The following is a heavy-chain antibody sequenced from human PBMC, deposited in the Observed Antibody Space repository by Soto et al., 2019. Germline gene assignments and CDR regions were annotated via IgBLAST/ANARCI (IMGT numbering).Heavy chain of an antibody. Sequence: PVESRRLACGASGFTFSDYYMSWIRQAPGKGLEWVSYFSNSGSTMFYADSVKGRFTISRDNAKNSVYLHMHSLRAEDTAVYYCERDPGSGDHDSCYRYAFDYWGQGTLVTVSS. CDR2: FSNSGSTM. V-gene: IGHV3-11*01. J-gene: IGHJ4*02. CDR1: GFTFSDYY. D-gene: IGHD3-22*01. CDR3: ERDPGSGDHDSCYRYAFDY.